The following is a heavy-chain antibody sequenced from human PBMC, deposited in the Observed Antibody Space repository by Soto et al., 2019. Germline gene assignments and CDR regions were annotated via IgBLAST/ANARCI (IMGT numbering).Heavy chain of an antibody. Sequence: TGGSLRLSCAASGFTFSDYCMSWIRQAPGKGLEWVSYISSSGSTIYYADSVKGRFTISRDNAKNSLYLQMNSLRAEDTAVYYCARCGEVPAAISAGMDVWGQGTTVTVSS. D-gene: IGHD2-2*02. J-gene: IGHJ6*02. CDR2: ISSSGSTI. CDR1: GFTFSDYC. V-gene: IGHV3-11*01. CDR3: ARCGEVPAAISAGMDV.